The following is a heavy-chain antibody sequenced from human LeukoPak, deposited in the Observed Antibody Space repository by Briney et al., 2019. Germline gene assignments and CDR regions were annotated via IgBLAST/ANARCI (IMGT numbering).Heavy chain of an antibody. CDR2: IYYSGST. Sequence: PSETLSLTCTVSGGSISSGGYYWSWIRQHPGKGLEWIGYIYYSGSTYYNPSLKSRVTISVDTSKNQFSLKLSSVTAADTAVYYCARSGYYDSSGQHPIDYWGQGTLVTVSS. J-gene: IGHJ4*02. CDR1: GGSISSGGYY. CDR3: ARSGYYDSSGQHPIDY. D-gene: IGHD3-22*01. V-gene: IGHV4-31*03.